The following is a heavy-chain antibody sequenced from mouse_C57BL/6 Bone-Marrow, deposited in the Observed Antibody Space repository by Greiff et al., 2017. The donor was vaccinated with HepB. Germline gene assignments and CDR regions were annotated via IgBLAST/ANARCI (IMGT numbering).Heavy chain of an antibody. J-gene: IGHJ3*01. CDR2: IYPRDGST. CDR1: GYTFTDHT. CDR3: ASAYNSNYGFAY. V-gene: IGHV1-78*01. D-gene: IGHD2-5*01. Sequence: VHLVESDAELVKPGASVKISCKVSGYTFTDHTIHWMKQRPDQGLEWIGYIYPRDGSTKYNEKFKGKATLTADKSSSTAYMQLNSLTSEDSAVYFCASAYNSNYGFAYWGQGTLVTVSA.